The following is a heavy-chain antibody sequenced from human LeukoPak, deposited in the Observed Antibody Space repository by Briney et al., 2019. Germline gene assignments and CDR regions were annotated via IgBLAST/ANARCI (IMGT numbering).Heavy chain of an antibody. D-gene: IGHD2-2*01. V-gene: IGHV3-30*02. CDR3: AKDPHHLPAHNYYYYYYMDV. CDR2: IRYDGSNK. Sequence: GGSLRLSCAASGFTFSSYGMHWVRQAPGKGLEWVAFIRYDGSNKYYADSVKGRFTISRDNSKNTLYLQMNSLRAEDTAVYYCAKDPHHLPAHNYYYYYYMDVWGKGTTVTISS. J-gene: IGHJ6*03. CDR1: GFTFSSYG.